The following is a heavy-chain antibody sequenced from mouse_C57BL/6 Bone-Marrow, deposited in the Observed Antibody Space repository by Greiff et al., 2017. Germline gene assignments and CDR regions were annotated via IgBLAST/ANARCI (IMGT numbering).Heavy chain of an antibody. CDR1: GYTFTSYW. CDR3: ARLRYSGSHDY. Sequence: QVQLQQPGAELVMPGASVQLSCKASGYTFTSYWMHWVKPRPGQGLEWIGEIDPSDSYTNYNQPFKGQSTLTVDKSSSTAYMQLSSLTSEESEVYYRARLRYSGSHDYWGQGTTLTVSS. J-gene: IGHJ2*01. D-gene: IGHD1-1*01. CDR2: IDPSDSYT. V-gene: IGHV1-69*01.